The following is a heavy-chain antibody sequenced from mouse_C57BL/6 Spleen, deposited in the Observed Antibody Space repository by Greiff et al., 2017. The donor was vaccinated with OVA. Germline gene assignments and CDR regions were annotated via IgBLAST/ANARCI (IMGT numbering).Heavy chain of an antibody. V-gene: IGHV6-6*01. D-gene: IGHD1-1*02. J-gene: IGHJ2*01. CDR1: GFTFSDAW. CDR2: IRNKANNLAT. Sequence: EVKLEESGGGLVQPGGSMKLSCAASGFTFSDAWMDWVRQSPEKGLEWVAEIRNKANNLATYYAVSVKGRFTISRDDYNSSVYLQMTSLRAEDTGIYYCTAGGYGSKGYWGQGTTLTVSS. CDR3: TAGGYGSKGY.